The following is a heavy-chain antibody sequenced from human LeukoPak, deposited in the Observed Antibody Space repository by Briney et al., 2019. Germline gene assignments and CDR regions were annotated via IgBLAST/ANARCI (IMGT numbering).Heavy chain of an antibody. CDR1: GGSFSGYY. V-gene: IGHV4-34*01. CDR3: ARDPRIVVVPAAIVHYYGMDV. Sequence: SETLSLTCAVYGGSFSGYYWSWICQPPGKGLEWIGEINHSGSTNYNPSLKSRVTISVDTSKNQFSLKLSSVTAADTAVYYCARDPRIVVVPAAIVHYYGMDVWGQGTTVTVSS. D-gene: IGHD2-2*02. CDR2: INHSGST. J-gene: IGHJ6*02.